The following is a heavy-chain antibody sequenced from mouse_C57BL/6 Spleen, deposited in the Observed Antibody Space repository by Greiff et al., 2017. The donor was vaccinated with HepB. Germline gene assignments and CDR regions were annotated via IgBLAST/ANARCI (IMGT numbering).Heavy chain of an antibody. CDR3: TTPYYYGSSYYAMDY. CDR1: GFNIKDDC. V-gene: IGHV14-4*01. D-gene: IGHD1-1*01. J-gene: IGHJ4*01. Sequence: EVQLQQSGAELVRPGASVKLSCTASGFNIKDDCMHWVKLRPEQGLEWIGWIDPENGDTEYASKFQGKATITADTSSNTAYLQLSSLTSEDTAVYYCTTPYYYGSSYYAMDYWGQGTSVTVSS. CDR2: IDPENGDT.